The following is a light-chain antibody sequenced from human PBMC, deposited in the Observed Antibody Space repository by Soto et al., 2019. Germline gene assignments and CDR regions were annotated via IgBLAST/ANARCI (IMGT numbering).Light chain of an antibody. CDR1: QSVLYSSNNKNY. J-gene: IGKJ1*01. CDR2: WAS. V-gene: IGKV4-1*01. CDR3: PQYYSTPRT. Sequence: DIVMTQSPDSLAVSLGERATINCKSSQSVLYSSNNKNYLAWYQQKPGQPPKLLIYWASTRESGVPDRFSGSGSGTDFTRTISSLQAEDVAVYYCPQYYSTPRTFGQGTKVEIK.